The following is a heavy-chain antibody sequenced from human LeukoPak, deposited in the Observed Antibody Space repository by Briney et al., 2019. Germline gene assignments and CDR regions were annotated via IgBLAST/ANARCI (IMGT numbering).Heavy chain of an antibody. CDR1: GGSISSGSYY. D-gene: IGHD6-6*01. CDR2: IYTSGST. V-gene: IGHV4-61*02. Sequence: SQTLSLTCTVSGGSISSGSYYWSWIRQPAGKGLEWIGRIYTSGSTNYNPSLKSRVTISVDTSKNQFSLKLSSVTAADTAVYYCAREKYSSSSVWFDPWGQGTLVTVSS. CDR3: AREKYSSSSVWFDP. J-gene: IGHJ5*02.